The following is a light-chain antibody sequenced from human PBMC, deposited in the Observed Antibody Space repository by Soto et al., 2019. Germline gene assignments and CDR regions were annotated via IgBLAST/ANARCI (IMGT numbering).Light chain of an antibody. Sequence: DIQLTQSPSFLSASVGDTVSITCRASQGISLFLAWYQQRPGKAPDLLIYAASSLESGVPSRFSGSGSGTEFTLTISSLQPDDFATYYCQQYNAYSWTFGLGTKVDIK. CDR3: QQYNAYSWT. CDR1: QGISLF. V-gene: IGKV1-9*01. J-gene: IGKJ1*01. CDR2: AAS.